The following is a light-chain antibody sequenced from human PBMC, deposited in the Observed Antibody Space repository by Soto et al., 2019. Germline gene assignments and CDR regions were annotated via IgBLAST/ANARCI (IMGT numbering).Light chain of an antibody. J-gene: IGKJ4*01. CDR3: QQYGTSPPLT. CDR2: DAS. CDR1: QIITSNY. Sequence: EIVLTQSPGTLSLSPGERATLSCRASQIITSNYVAWYQHKPGQAPRPLIYDASSRATGIPDRFSGSGSATDFTLTISRLEPEDFAVYYCQQYGTSPPLTFGGGTKVDIK. V-gene: IGKV3-20*01.